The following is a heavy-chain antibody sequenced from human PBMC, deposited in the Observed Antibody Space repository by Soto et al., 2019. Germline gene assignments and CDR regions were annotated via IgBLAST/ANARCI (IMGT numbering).Heavy chain of an antibody. CDR1: GGSISSGGYY. CDR3: ATATVPGSAFDY. CDR2: VFHSGST. D-gene: IGHD2-21*02. J-gene: IGHJ4*02. V-gene: IGHV4-31*09. Sequence: LSLTCTVSGGSISSGGYYWSWIRQHPGKGLEWIGEVFHSGSTNYKSSLKSRVTISVDKSKNQFSLKLNSMTAADTAVYYCATATVPGSAFDYWGQGILVTVSS.